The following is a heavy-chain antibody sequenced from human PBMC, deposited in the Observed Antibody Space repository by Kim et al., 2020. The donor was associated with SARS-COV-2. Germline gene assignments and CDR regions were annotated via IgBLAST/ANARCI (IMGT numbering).Heavy chain of an antibody. Sequence: GGSLRLSCAASGFTFDDYAMHWVRQAPGKGLEWVSLISGDGGSTYYADSLKGRFTISRDNSKNSLYLQMNSLRSEDTALYYCAKTPYCSSNKCYPIYYYMDVWGRGTTVTVSS. J-gene: IGHJ6*03. CDR3: AKTPYCSSNKCYPIYYYMDV. D-gene: IGHD2-2*01. CDR1: GFTFDDYA. V-gene: IGHV3-43*02. CDR2: ISGDGGST.